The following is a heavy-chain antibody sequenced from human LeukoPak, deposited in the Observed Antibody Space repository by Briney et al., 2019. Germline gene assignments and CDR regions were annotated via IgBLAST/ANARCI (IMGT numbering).Heavy chain of an antibody. Sequence: GGSLRLSCAASGFTFSSYWMHWVRQAPGKGLVWVSRINSDGSSTSYADSVRGRFTISRDNAKNTLYLQMNSLRAEDTAVYYCARANRLGATQGYWGQGTLVTVSS. D-gene: IGHD1-26*01. CDR1: GFTFSSYW. V-gene: IGHV3-74*01. J-gene: IGHJ4*02. CDR2: INSDGSST. CDR3: ARANRLGATQGY.